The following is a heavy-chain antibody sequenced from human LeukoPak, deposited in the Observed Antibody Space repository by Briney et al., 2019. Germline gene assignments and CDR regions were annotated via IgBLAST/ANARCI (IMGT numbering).Heavy chain of an antibody. CDR2: INWNGGST. Sequence: GGSLRLSCAASGFTFDDYGMSWVRQAPGKGLEWVSGINWNGGSTGYADSVKGRFTISRDNAKNSLYLQMSSLRAEDTALSYCARDNEPLTPGGGLAFDIWGQGTMVTVSS. J-gene: IGHJ3*02. CDR1: GFTFDDYG. D-gene: IGHD3-16*01. V-gene: IGHV3-20*04. CDR3: ARDNEPLTPGGGLAFDI.